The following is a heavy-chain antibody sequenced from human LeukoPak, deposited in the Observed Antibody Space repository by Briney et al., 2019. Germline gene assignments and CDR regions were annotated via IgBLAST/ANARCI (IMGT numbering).Heavy chain of an antibody. CDR3: ARRAVAGPFDY. V-gene: IGHV4-39*01. D-gene: IGHD6-19*01. CDR2: IYYSGST. J-gene: IGHJ4*02. Sequence: SETLSLTCTVSGGSISSSSYYWGWIRQPPGKGLKWIGSIYYSGSTYYNPSLKSRVTISVDTSKNQFSLKLSSVTAADTAVYYCARRAVAGPFDYWGQGTLVTVSS. CDR1: GGSISSSSYY.